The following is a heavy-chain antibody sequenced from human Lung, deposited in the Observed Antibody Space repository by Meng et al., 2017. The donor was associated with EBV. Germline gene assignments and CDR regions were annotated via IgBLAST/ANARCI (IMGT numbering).Heavy chain of an antibody. J-gene: IGHJ5*02. CDR3: AHQAVAGTRGWFDP. CDR2: INPNSGGT. D-gene: IGHD6-19*01. Sequence: GKLVRSGAEVKKPGASVKFSCKASGYTFTGYYMHWVRQAPGQGLEWMGRINPNSGGTNYAQKFQGRVTMTRDTSISTAYMELSRLRSDDTAVYYCAHQAVAGTRGWFDPWGQGTLVTVSS. CDR1: GYTFTGYY. V-gene: IGHV1-2*06.